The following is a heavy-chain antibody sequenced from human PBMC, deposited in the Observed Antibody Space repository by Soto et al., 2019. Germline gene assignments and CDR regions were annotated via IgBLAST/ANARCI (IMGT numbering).Heavy chain of an antibody. V-gene: IGHV4-30-2*02. CDR3: ARASGSSYWFDP. D-gene: IGHD1-26*01. CDR2: IYHSGST. J-gene: IGHJ5*02. Sequence: PSETLSLTCAVSGGSISSGGYSWSWIRQPPGKGLEWIGYIYHSGSTYYNPSLKSRVTVSVDTSKNQFSLKLSSVTAADTAMYYCARASGSSYWFDPWGQGTLVTVS. CDR1: GGSISSGGYS.